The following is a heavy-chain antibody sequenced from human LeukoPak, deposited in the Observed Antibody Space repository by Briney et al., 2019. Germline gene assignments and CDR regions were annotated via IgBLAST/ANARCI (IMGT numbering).Heavy chain of an antibody. CDR1: GFTFNTYA. CDR3: AKDRWQQLVHRGVGWFDP. V-gene: IGHV3-23*01. J-gene: IGHJ5*02. D-gene: IGHD6-13*01. CDR2: ISVSGYST. Sequence: TGGSLRLSCAASGFTFNTYAMNWVRQAPGKGLEWVSVISVSGYSTYYADSVKGRFTISRDNSKNTLHLQLNSLRAEDTAVYYCAKDRWQQLVHRGVGWFDPWGQGTLVTVSS.